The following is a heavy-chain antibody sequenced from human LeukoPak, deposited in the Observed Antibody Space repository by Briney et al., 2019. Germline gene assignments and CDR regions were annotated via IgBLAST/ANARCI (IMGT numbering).Heavy chain of an antibody. J-gene: IGHJ4*02. CDR3: GSRDVTIFGVEYYFDY. CDR1: GGSISSSSYY. D-gene: IGHD3-3*01. Sequence: KPSETLSLTCTVSGGSISSSSYYWGWIRQPPGKGLEWIGSIYYSGSTYYNPSLKSRVTISVDTSKNQFSLKLSSVTAADTAVYYWGSRDVTIFGVEYYFDYWGEGPLFTASS. V-gene: IGHV4-39*01. CDR2: IYYSGST.